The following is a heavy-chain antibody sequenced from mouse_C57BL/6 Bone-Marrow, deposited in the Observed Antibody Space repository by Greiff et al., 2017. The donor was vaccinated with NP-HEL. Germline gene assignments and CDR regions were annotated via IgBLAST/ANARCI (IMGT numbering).Heavy chain of an antibody. J-gene: IGHJ1*03. V-gene: IGHV1-76*01. D-gene: IGHD1-1*01. CDR3: ARYGSSLRWYCEV. CDR2: IYPGSGNT. Sequence: VQLQQSGAELVRPGASVKLSCKASGYTFTDYYINWVKQRPGQGLEWIARIYPGSGNTYYNEKFKGKATLTAEKSSSTAYMQLSSLTSEDSAVYFCARYGSSLRWYCEVWGKGTTVTGSS. CDR1: GYTFTDYY.